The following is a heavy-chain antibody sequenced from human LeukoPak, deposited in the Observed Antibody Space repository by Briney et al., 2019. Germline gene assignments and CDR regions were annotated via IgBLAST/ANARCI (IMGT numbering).Heavy chain of an antibody. J-gene: IGHJ5*01. Sequence: GGSLRLSCAASGFTFSSYAMHWVRQAPGKGLEWVAVISYDGSNKYYADSVKERFTISRDNSINTLYLQMNSLRADDTAVYYCAREVYSSTWFDSWGQGTLVTVSS. D-gene: IGHD6-13*01. CDR2: ISYDGSNK. CDR3: AREVYSSTWFDS. V-gene: IGHV3-30*14. CDR1: GFTFSSYA.